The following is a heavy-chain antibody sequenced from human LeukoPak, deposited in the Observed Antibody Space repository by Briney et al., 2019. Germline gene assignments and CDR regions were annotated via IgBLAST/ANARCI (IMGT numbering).Heavy chain of an antibody. Sequence: PGGSLRLSCAASGLAFSGYDWHWVRQVPGKGLEWVSAIGHAGDTYYADSVKGRFTISREDAKNYFFLQMNSLRAGDTAVYFCAALGDSIYWGQGTLVTVSS. J-gene: IGHJ4*02. CDR1: GLAFSGYD. CDR3: AALGDSIY. CDR2: IGHAGDT. D-gene: IGHD1-26*01. V-gene: IGHV3-13*01.